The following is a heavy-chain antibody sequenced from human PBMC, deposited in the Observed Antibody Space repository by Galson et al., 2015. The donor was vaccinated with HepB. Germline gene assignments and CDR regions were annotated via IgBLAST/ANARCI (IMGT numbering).Heavy chain of an antibody. CDR1: GYSFTSYW. J-gene: IGHJ4*02. D-gene: IGHD5-12*01. CDR3: ARHTTSTSGYDYYFDY. V-gene: IGHV5-51*01. CDR2: IYPGDSDT. Sequence: QSGAEVKKPGESLKISCKGSGYSFTSYWIGWVRQMPGKGLEWMGIIYPGDSDTRYSPSFQGQVTISADKSISTAYLQWSSLKASDTAMYYCARHTTSTSGYDYYFDYWGQGTLVTVSS.